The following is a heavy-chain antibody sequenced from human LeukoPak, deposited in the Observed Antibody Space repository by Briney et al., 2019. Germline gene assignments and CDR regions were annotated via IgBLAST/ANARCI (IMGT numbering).Heavy chain of an antibody. CDR1: GFTVSSTE. CDR3: AKTSGLYDSSGYYPDAFDI. V-gene: IGHV3-21*04. Sequence: GGSLRLSCAASGFTVSSTEMSWVRQAPGKGLEWVSSISSVISYIYYADSMKGRFTISRDNSKNTLYLQMNSLRAEDTAVYYCAKTSGLYDSSGYYPDAFDIWGQGTMVTVSS. D-gene: IGHD3-22*01. J-gene: IGHJ3*02. CDR2: ISSVISYI.